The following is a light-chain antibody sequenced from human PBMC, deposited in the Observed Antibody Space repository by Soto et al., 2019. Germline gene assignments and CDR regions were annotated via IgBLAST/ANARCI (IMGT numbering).Light chain of an antibody. CDR2: AAS. J-gene: IGKJ2*01. V-gene: IGKV1-39*01. Sequence: DIQMTQSPSSLSASVGDRVTISCRASQSISNHLNWYQHKPGKAPKVLIYAASSLQGGVPSRFSGSGSGTDFTLTINSLQPEDFATYYCQQYDNLPYTFGQGTKLEIK. CDR1: QSISNH. CDR3: QQYDNLPYT.